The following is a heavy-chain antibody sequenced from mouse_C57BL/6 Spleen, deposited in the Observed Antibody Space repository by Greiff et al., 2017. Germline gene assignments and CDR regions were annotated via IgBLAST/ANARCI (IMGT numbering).Heavy chain of an antibody. CDR1: GYTFTSYW. J-gene: IGHJ3*01. V-gene: IGHV1-64*01. CDR2: IHPHSGST. Sequence: QVQLQQPGAELVKPGASVKLSCTASGYTFTSYWMHWVKQRPGQGLEWLGMIHPHSGSTNYNPPFKGKATLTVDKSSSTAYMQLSSLTSEDSAGDDCASPLPDWGQGTLVTVSA. CDR3: ASPLPD. D-gene: IGHD2-10*01.